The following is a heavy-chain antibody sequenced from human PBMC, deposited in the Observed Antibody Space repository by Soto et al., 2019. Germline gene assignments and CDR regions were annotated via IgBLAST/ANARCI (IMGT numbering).Heavy chain of an antibody. D-gene: IGHD6-13*01. V-gene: IGHV1-24*01. Sequence: ASVKVSCKVSGYTLTELSMHWVRQVPGKGLEWMGGFDPEDGETIYAQKFQGRVTMTEDTSTDTAYMELSSLRSEDTAVYYCATAVVDSSPRLYYFDYWGQGTLVTVSS. CDR2: FDPEDGET. CDR1: GYTLTELS. J-gene: IGHJ4*02. CDR3: ATAVVDSSPRLYYFDY.